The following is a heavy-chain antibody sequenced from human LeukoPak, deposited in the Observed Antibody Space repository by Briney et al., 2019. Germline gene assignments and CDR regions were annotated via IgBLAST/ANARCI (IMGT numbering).Heavy chain of an antibody. Sequence: SETLSLTCTVSGGSISSYYWSWIRQPPGKGLEWVAYIYYSGSTNYNPSLKSRVTISVDTSKNQFSLKLSSVTAADTAVYYCARRRLQWLVRHDAFDIWGQGTMVTVSS. J-gene: IGHJ3*02. D-gene: IGHD6-19*01. V-gene: IGHV4-59*08. CDR1: GGSISSYY. CDR3: ARRRLQWLVRHDAFDI. CDR2: IYYSGST.